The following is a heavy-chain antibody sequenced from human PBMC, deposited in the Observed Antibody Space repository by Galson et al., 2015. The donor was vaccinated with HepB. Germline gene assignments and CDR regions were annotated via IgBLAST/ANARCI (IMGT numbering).Heavy chain of an antibody. D-gene: IGHD1-26*01. CDR3: ASRLYSGGYYGSFPY. Sequence: SVKVSCKASGYTFTGYYMHWVRQAPGQGLEWMGWINPNSGGTNYAQKFQGRVTMTRDTSISTAYMELSRLRSDDTAVYYCASRLYSGGYYGSFPYWGQGTLVPVSS. V-gene: IGHV1-2*02. CDR2: INPNSGGT. J-gene: IGHJ4*02. CDR1: GYTFTGYY.